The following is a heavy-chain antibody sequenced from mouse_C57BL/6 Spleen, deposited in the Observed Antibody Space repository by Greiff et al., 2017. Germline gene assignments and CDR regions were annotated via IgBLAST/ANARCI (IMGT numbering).Heavy chain of an antibody. CDR2: ISYDGSN. CDR3: AREGYYGSSYGWFAY. J-gene: IGHJ3*01. V-gene: IGHV3-6*01. CDR1: GYSITSGYY. D-gene: IGHD1-1*01. Sequence: EVQLQQSGPGLVKPSQSLSLTCSVTGYSITSGYYWNWIRQFPGNKLEWMGYISYDGSNNYNPSLKNRISITRDTSKNQFFLKLNSVTTEDTATYYCAREGYYGSSYGWFAYWGQGTLVTVSA.